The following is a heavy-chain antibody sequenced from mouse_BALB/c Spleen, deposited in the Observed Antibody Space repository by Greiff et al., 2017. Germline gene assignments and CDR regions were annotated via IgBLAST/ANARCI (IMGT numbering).Heavy chain of an antibody. Sequence: VQRVESGPGLVAPSQSLSITCTVSGFSLTSYGVHWVRQPPGKGLEWLGVIWAGGSTNYNSALMSRLSISKDNSKSQVFLKMNSLQTDDTAMYYCARDRGDGNYVNYYAMDYWGQGTSVTVSS. V-gene: IGHV2-9*02. J-gene: IGHJ4*01. CDR1: GFSLTSYG. CDR2: IWAGGST. D-gene: IGHD2-1*01. CDR3: ARDRGDGNYVNYYAMDY.